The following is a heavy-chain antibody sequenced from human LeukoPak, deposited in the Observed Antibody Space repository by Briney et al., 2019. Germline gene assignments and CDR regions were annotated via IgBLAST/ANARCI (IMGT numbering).Heavy chain of an antibody. J-gene: IGHJ3*02. CDR2: IYTSGST. V-gene: IGHV4-4*07. CDR1: GGSISSYY. D-gene: IGHD3-22*01. CDR3: TSRKRPYDSSGYYYRDAFDI. Sequence: SETLSLTCTVSGGSISSYYWSWIRQPAGKGLEWIGRIYTSGSTNYNPSLKSRVTMSVDTSKNQFSLKLSSVTAADTAVYYCTSRKRPYDSSGYYYRDAFDIWGQGTMVTVSS.